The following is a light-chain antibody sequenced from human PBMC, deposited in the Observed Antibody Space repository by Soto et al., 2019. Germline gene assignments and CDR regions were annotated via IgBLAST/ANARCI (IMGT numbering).Light chain of an antibody. CDR3: QHRGDWPARLS. J-gene: IGKJ4*01. Sequence: EIVLTQSPATLSLSPGERATLSCGASRSVSSYLAWYQQKPGQAPRLLIYDASYRATGIPARFSGSGSRTDFNITISSLEPEDVSVYYCQHRGDWPARLSFGGGTKVEIK. CDR1: RSVSSY. CDR2: DAS. V-gene: IGKV3-11*01.